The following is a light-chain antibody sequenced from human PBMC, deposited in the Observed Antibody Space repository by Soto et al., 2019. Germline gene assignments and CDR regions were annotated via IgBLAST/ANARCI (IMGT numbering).Light chain of an antibody. CDR3: QQRSTWPPFT. CDR2: DAS. Sequence: EIVLTQSPATLSLSPGERATLSCRASHSVSTSLAWYQQKPGQAPRLLIYDASNRATGIPARFSGSGSGTDFTLTIGSLEPEDFAVYYCQQRSTWPPFTFGPGTKV. V-gene: IGKV3-11*01. CDR1: HSVSTS. J-gene: IGKJ3*01.